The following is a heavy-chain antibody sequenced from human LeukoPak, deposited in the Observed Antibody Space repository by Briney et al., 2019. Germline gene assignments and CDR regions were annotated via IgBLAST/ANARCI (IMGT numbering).Heavy chain of an antibody. CDR2: ISYDGSNK. CDR1: GFTFSSYA. CDR3: ARFTQHKSRRWEYGDHGYYQRDAFDI. Sequence: HPGGSLRLSCEASGFTFSSYAMHWVRQAPGKGLEWVAVISYDGSNKYYADSVKGRFTISRDNSKNTLYLQMNSLRAEDTAVYYCARFTQHKSRRWEYGDHGYYQRDAFDIWGQGTMVTVSS. V-gene: IGHV3-30-3*01. D-gene: IGHD4-17*01. J-gene: IGHJ3*02.